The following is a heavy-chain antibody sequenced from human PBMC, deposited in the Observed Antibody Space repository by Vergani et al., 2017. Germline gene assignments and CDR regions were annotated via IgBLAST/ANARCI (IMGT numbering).Heavy chain of an antibody. CDR1: GGTFSNYA. CDR2: IIPIFGTA. CDR3: ARNMVRGVRYYGMDV. J-gene: IGHJ6*02. V-gene: IGHV1-69*12. D-gene: IGHD3-10*01. Sequence: QVQLVQSGAEVKKPGSSVKVSCKTSGGTFSNYAISWVRQAPGQGLEWMGGIIPIFGTANYAQKFQGRVTITADGSTSAAYMELKSLRSEDTAVYYCARNMVRGVRYYGMDVWGQGTTVTVSS.